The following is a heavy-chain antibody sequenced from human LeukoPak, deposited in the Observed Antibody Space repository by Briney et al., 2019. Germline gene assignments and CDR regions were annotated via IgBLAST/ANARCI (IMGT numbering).Heavy chain of an antibody. CDR3: ARGSEWEPLYYFDY. D-gene: IGHD1-26*01. CDR1: GFTISIYN. V-gene: IGHV3-21*06. J-gene: IGHJ4*02. CDR2: ISSSSGYI. Sequence: PGGSPRLSCAASGFTISIYNMNWVRQTPGKGLEWVSLISSSSGYIYYTDSVKGRFTISRDNAKNSLYLQMNSLRAEDSAVYYCARGSEWEPLYYFDYWGQGSLVTVSS.